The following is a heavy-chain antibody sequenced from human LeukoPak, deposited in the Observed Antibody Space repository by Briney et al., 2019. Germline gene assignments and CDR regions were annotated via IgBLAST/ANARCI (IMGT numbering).Heavy chain of an antibody. CDR1: GGSIRSSSYY. Sequence: SSETLSLTCTVSGGSIRSSSYYWGWIRQPPGKGLEWIGSIYYSGSTYYNPSLKSRVTISVDTSKNQFSLKLSSVTAADTAVYYCARLTTVTSFDYWGQGTLVTVSS. J-gene: IGHJ4*02. D-gene: IGHD4-11*01. CDR2: IYYSGST. CDR3: ARLTTVTSFDY. V-gene: IGHV4-39*01.